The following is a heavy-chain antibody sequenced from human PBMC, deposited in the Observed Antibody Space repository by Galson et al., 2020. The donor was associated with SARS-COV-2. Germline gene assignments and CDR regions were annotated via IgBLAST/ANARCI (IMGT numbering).Heavy chain of an antibody. J-gene: IGHJ6*02. V-gene: IGHV3-48*03. CDR3: ARDCYSSGWNTLYYYSMDV. D-gene: IGHD6-19*01. Sequence: GGPLRPSCAASGFTFSSYDMNWVRQAPGKGLEWVSYISSSGSTIYYADSVQSRFTISRDNAKNSLYQQMNSLRAEDTAVYYCARDCYSSGWNTLYYYSMDVWGQGTTVTVSS. CDR2: ISSSGSTI. CDR1: GFTFSSYD.